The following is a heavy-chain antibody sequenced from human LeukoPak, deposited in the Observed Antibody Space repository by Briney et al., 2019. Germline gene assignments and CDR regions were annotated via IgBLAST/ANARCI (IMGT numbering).Heavy chain of an antibody. CDR1: GFTFSSYS. J-gene: IGHJ4*02. CDR2: ITSSSSTI. V-gene: IGHV3-48*02. CDR3: ARRYDFWSGYLDY. Sequence: QSGGSLRLSCAASGFTFSSYSMNWVRQAPGKGLEWISYITSSSSTIYSADSVKGRFTISRDNAKNSLYLQMNSLRDEDTAVYYCARRYDFWSGYLDYWGQGTLVTASS. D-gene: IGHD3-3*01.